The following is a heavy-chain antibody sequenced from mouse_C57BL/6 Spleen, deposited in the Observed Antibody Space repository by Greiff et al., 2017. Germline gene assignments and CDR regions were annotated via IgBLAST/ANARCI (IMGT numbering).Heavy chain of an antibody. V-gene: IGHV1-72*01. CDR2: IDPNSGGT. J-gene: IGHJ1*03. CDR3: ARSGTYGSSEGYWYFDV. CDR1: GYTFTSYW. Sequence: QVHVKQSGAELVKPGASVKLSCKASGYTFTSYWMHWVKQRPGRGLEWIGRIDPNSGGTKYNEKFKSKATLTVDKPCSTAYMQLSSLTSEDSAVYYCARSGTYGSSEGYWYFDVWGTGTTVTVSS. D-gene: IGHD1-1*01.